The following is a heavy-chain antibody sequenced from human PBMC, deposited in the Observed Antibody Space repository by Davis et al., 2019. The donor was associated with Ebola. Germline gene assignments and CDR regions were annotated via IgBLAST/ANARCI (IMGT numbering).Heavy chain of an antibody. CDR1: GGTFSSYT. CDR3: AGFDYGDSPVYYYYGMDV. Sequence: SVKVSCKASGGTFSSYTISWVRQAPGQGLEWMGRIIPILGIANYAQKFQGRVTITADKSTSTAYMELSSLRSEDTAVYYCAGFDYGDSPVYYYYGMDVWGKGTTVTVSS. D-gene: IGHD4-17*01. J-gene: IGHJ6*04. CDR2: IIPILGIA. V-gene: IGHV1-69*02.